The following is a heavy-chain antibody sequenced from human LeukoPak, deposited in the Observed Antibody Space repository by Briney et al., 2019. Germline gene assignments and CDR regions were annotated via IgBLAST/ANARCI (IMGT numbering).Heavy chain of an antibody. CDR3: ARQEVVEDTFDI. CDR2: IYSGGST. CDR1: GFTVSSNY. J-gene: IGHJ3*02. Sequence: LVESGGGVVQPGGSLRLSCAASGFTVSSNYMNWVRQAPGKGLEWVSIIYSGGSTYYADSVKGRFTISRDNSKNTLYLQMNSLRAEDTAVYYCARQEVVEDTFDIWGQGTMVTVSS. D-gene: IGHD2-15*01. V-gene: IGHV3-66*04.